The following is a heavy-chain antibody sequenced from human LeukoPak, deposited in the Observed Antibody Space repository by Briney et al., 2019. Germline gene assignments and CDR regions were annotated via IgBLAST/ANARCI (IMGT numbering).Heavy chain of an antibody. Sequence: SETLSFTCTGSGDSISSYYWSWIRQPAGKGLKWIGRIYTSGSTNYSPSLQSRVTMSVDTSKNQFSLKLSSVTAADTAVYYCARDKRSGYSNYYFDYWGQGTLVTVSS. CDR1: GDSISSYY. CDR2: IYTSGST. V-gene: IGHV4-4*07. D-gene: IGHD4-11*01. CDR3: ARDKRSGYSNYYFDY. J-gene: IGHJ4*02.